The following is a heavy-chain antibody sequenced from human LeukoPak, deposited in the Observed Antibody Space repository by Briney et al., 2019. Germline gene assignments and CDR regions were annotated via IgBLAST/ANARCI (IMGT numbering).Heavy chain of an antibody. V-gene: IGHV4-34*01. CDR2: INHSGST. Sequence: SETLSLTCAVYGGSFSGYYWSWIRQPPGKGLEWIGEINHSGSTNYNPSLKSRVTISVDTSKNQSSLKLSSVTAADTAVYYCARGITIFGVVHHDAFDIWGQGTMVTVSS. D-gene: IGHD3-3*01. CDR1: GGSFSGYY. J-gene: IGHJ3*02. CDR3: ARGITIFGVVHHDAFDI.